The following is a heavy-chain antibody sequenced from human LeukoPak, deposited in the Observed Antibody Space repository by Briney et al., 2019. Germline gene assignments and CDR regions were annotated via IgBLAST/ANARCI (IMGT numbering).Heavy chain of an antibody. CDR2: ITPIIDSA. CDR1: GGTLNSHT. J-gene: IGHJ5*02. V-gene: IGHV1-69*08. CDR3: ARVNLRGSQYNWFDP. Sequence: SVKVSCKASGGTLNSHTFSWVRQAPGQGLEWMGRITPIIDSAKYAQNFQDRVSITADKSTSTVYMELSSLRSEDTAVYFCARVNLRGSQYNWFDPWGQGALVTVSS. D-gene: IGHD1-26*01.